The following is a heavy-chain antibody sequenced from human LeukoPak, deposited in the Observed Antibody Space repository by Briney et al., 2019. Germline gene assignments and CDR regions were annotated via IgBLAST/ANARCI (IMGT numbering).Heavy chain of an antibody. J-gene: IGHJ3*02. CDR3: ARGGSSGYNYNAFDI. CDR2: IDISGTSI. D-gene: IGHD3-22*01. CDR1: GFTFSDHY. V-gene: IGHV3-11*04. Sequence: GGSLRLSCAASGFTFSDHYMDWVRQAPGKGLEWVSYIDISGTSIYYADSVKGRFTISRDNAKNSLYLQMNSLRAEDTAVYYCARGGSSGYNYNAFDIWGQGTMVTVSS.